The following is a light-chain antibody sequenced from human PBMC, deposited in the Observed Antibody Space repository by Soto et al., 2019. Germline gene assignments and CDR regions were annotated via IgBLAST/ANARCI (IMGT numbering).Light chain of an antibody. J-gene: IGLJ2*01. V-gene: IGLV2-14*01. CDR2: EVS. CDR3: QTWVSGIEV. Sequence: QSALTQPASVSGSPGQSITISCTGTSSDVGGYNYVSWYQQHPGKAPKLMIYEVSNRPSGVSNRFSGSKSGNTASLTISSLQSEDEADYYCQTWVSGIEVFGGGTKLTVL. CDR1: SSDVGGYNY.